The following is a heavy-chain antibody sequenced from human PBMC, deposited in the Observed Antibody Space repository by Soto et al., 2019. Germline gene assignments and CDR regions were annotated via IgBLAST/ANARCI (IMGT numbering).Heavy chain of an antibody. D-gene: IGHD6-19*01. V-gene: IGHV1-69*13. CDR3: AREETPGIAVAFDY. J-gene: IGHJ4*02. CDR1: GGTFSSYA. Sequence: SVKVSCKASGGTFSSYAISWVRQAPGQGLEWMGGIIPIFGTANYAQKFQGRVTITADESTSTAYMELSSLRSEDTAVYYCAREETPGIAVAFDYWGQGNLVTVSS. CDR2: IIPIFGTA.